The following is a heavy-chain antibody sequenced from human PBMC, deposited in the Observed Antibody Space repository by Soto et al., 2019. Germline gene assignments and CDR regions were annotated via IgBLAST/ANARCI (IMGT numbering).Heavy chain of an antibody. Sequence: PLETLSLTCTVSGGSISSYYWSWIRQPPGKGLEWIGYIYYSGSTNYNPSLKSRVTISVDTSKNQFSLKLSSVTAADTAVYYCARDRYGMDVWGQGTTVTVSS. CDR1: GGSISSYY. CDR3: ARDRYGMDV. V-gene: IGHV4-59*01. J-gene: IGHJ6*02. CDR2: IYYSGST.